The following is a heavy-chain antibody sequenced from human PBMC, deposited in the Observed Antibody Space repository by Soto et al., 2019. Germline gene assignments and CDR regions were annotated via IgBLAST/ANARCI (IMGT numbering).Heavy chain of an antibody. Sequence: EVQLLESGGGLVQPGGSLRLSCTASGFTFSNYAMSWVRQAPGRELEWVSSLNGGANGPRYADSVKGRFTISRVKSKNTLYLQMNSLSADDTAVYYCAKDPGNAGYCDCWGQGTLVTVSS. CDR2: LNGGANGP. D-gene: IGHD3-10*01. CDR1: GFTFSNYA. V-gene: IGHV3-23*01. J-gene: IGHJ4*02. CDR3: AKDPGNAGYCDC.